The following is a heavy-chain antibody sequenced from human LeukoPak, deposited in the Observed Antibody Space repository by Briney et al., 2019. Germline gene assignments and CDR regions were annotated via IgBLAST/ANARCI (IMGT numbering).Heavy chain of an antibody. D-gene: IGHD2/OR15-2a*01. J-gene: IGHJ3*02. CDR2: ISGSSGYI. CDR1: GFIFSHYN. CDR3: AKVILSGLDAFDI. Sequence: PGGSLRLSCAASGFIFSHYNLNWVRQAPGKGLEWVSFISGSSGYIYYADSLRGRFTVSRDNAEKSLYLHINSLRAEDTAVYYCAKVILSGLDAFDIWGQGTMVTVSS. V-gene: IGHV3-21*01.